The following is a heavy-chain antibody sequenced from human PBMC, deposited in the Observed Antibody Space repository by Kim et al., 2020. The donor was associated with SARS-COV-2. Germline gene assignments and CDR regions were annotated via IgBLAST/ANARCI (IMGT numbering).Heavy chain of an antibody. CDR2: INPSGGST. CDR1: GYTFTSYY. CDR3: ARDSPYFGVITNFDY. J-gene: IGHJ4*02. D-gene: IGHD3-22*01. V-gene: IGHV1-46*01. Sequence: ASVKVSCKASGYTFTSYYMHWVRQAPGQGLEWMGIINPSGGSTSYAQKFQGRVTMTRDTSTSTVYMELSSLRSEDTAVYYCARDSPYFGVITNFDYWGQGTLVTVSS.